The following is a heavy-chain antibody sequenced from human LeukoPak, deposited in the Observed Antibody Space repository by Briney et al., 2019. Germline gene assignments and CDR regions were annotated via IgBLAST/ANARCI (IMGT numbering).Heavy chain of an antibody. V-gene: IGHV3-30*18. CDR1: GFTFNTYG. D-gene: IGHD5-18*01. CDR3: AKERVLYSDGYVFDN. CDR2: ISNDGSNK. Sequence: PGRSLRLSCAASGFTFNTYGMHWVRQAPGKGLEWVAVISNDGSNKYYVDSVKGRFTISRDNTKNTLYLQMNSLRAEDTAVYYCAKERVLYSDGYVFDNWGQGTLVTVSS. J-gene: IGHJ4*02.